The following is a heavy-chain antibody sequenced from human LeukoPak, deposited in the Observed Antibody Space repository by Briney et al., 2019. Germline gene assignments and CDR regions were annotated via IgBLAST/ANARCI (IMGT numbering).Heavy chain of an antibody. CDR3: AKDRIYAGNFFDY. CDR2: ISYDGSEK. CDR1: GFTFNNYW. Sequence: GGSLRLSCAASGFTFNNYWMSWVRQAPGKGLEWVAVISYDGSEKYFVDSVKGRFTISRDNSKNTLYLQMNSLRAEDTAVYYCAKDRIYAGNFFDYWGQGTLVTVSS. D-gene: IGHD2/OR15-2a*01. J-gene: IGHJ4*02. V-gene: IGHV3-30*18.